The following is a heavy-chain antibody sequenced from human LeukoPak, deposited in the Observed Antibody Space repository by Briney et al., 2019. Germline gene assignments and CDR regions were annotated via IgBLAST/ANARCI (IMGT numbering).Heavy chain of an antibody. Sequence: GGSLRLSCAGSGFTLSNYAMSWVRQAPGKGLEWISGLSGSGVGTDYADSVKGRFTISRDNSRNTMYLQMNSLRAEDTAVYYCAKHVGATTTNFDDWGQGTLVTVSS. V-gene: IGHV3-23*01. CDR1: GFTLSNYA. J-gene: IGHJ4*02. CDR2: LSGSGVGT. D-gene: IGHD1-26*01. CDR3: AKHVGATTTNFDD.